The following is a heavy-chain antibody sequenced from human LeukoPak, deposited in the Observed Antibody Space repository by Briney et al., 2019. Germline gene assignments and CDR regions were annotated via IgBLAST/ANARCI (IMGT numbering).Heavy chain of an antibody. Sequence: GGSLRLSCAASGFTFSSYAMHWVRQAPGKGLEWVAVISYDGSNKYYAGSVKGRFTISRDNSKNTLYLQMNSLRAEDTAVYYCARDPSGSGSYSDYWGQGTLVTVSS. J-gene: IGHJ4*02. CDR2: ISYDGSNK. CDR1: GFTFSSYA. V-gene: IGHV3-30-3*01. CDR3: ARDPSGSGSYSDY. D-gene: IGHD3-10*01.